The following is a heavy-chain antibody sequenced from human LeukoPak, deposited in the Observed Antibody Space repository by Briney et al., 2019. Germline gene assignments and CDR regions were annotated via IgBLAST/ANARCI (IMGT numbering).Heavy chain of an antibody. CDR2: INPNTGGT. Sequence: ASVKVSSKAAGYAFTGYNMHWGRQAPGHGIEWMGWINPNTGGTLYPQKFQGRVTLTRDTSINTAYMDLSSLRSDYTAIYYCVRDVHNWNDDYWGQGTLVTVSS. V-gene: IGHV1-2*02. J-gene: IGHJ4*02. CDR1: GYAFTGYN. CDR3: VRDVHNWNDDY. D-gene: IGHD1-1*01.